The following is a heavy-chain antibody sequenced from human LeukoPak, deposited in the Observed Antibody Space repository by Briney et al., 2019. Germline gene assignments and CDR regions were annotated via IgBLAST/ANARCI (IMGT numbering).Heavy chain of an antibody. Sequence: PGGSLRLSYATSGFTFSSYGVHWVRQAPGKGLEWVAFRRYDGNNKYYAESVEGRFTISRDNSNNTVYLHMNSLRTEDTAMYYCAKDAGLNSYGSWLDYWGQGTLVTVSS. J-gene: IGHJ4*02. CDR3: AKDAGLNSYGSWLDY. CDR2: RRYDGNNK. D-gene: IGHD5-18*01. CDR1: GFTFSSYG. V-gene: IGHV3-30*02.